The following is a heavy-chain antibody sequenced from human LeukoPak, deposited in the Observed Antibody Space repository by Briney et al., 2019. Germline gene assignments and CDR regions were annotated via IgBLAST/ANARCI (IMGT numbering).Heavy chain of an antibody. D-gene: IGHD4-17*01. V-gene: IGHV4-39*01. Sequence: SETLSLTCTVSGGSISSSSYYWGWIRQPPGKGLEWYGSIFYSGSTYYNPSLKSRVTISVDTSKNQFSLKLSSVTAADTAVYYCARRPTTVTTENWFDPWGQGTLVTVSS. J-gene: IGHJ5*02. CDR2: IFYSGST. CDR1: GGSISSSSYY. CDR3: ARRPTTVTTENWFDP.